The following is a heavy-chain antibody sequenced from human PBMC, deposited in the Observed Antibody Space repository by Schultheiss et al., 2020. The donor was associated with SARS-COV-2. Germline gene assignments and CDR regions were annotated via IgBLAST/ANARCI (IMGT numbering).Heavy chain of an antibody. J-gene: IGHJ4*02. CDR1: GYSFTSYW. CDR3: ARLGLFYYDSSGYWTPFDY. Sequence: GESLKISCKGSGYSFTSYWIGWVRQMPGKGLEWMGIIYPGDSDTRYSPSFQGQVTISADKSISTAYLQWSSLKASDTAMYYCARLGLFYYDSSGYWTPFDYWGQGTLVTVSS. D-gene: IGHD3-22*01. CDR2: IYPGDSDT. V-gene: IGHV5-51*01.